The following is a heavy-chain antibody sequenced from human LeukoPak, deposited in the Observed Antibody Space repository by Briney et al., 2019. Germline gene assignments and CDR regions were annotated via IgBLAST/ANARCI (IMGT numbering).Heavy chain of an antibody. CDR1: GYTFTDYS. V-gene: IGHV1-2*02. CDR2: INPNSGDT. D-gene: IGHD6-6*01. J-gene: IGHJ4*02. Sequence: ASVKVSCKASGYTFTDYSMHWVRQAPGQGLEWMGWINPNSGDTDYAQKFQGRVTMTRDTSISTAYLEVSRLTSDDTAVYFCARDAIAADGAGAWGQGTLVTVSS. CDR3: ARDAIAADGAGA.